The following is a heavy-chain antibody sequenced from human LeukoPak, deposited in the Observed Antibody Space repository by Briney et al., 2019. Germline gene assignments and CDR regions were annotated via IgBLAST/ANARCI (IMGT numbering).Heavy chain of an antibody. V-gene: IGHV1-18*01. CDR3: ARDGDRYSYDRFDP. D-gene: IGHD5-18*01. CDR2: VSAYDANT. J-gene: IGHJ5*02. CDR1: GYIFTNYG. Sequence: ASVKVSCKASGYIFTNYGISWVRQAPGQGLEWMGWVSAYDANTNYAQKLQGRLTMTTDRSTSTAYMELRSLRSDDTAMYYCARDGDRYSYDRFDPWGQGTLVTVSS.